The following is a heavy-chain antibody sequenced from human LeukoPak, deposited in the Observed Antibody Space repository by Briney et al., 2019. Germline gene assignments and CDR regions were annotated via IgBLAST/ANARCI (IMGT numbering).Heavy chain of an antibody. Sequence: SETLSLTCTVSGGSISYYYWSWIRQPPGKGLEWIGYIYYSGNTNYNPSLKSRVTISVSTSKNQFSLKLSSVTAADTAVYYCARLGRGEAYYFDYWGQGILVTVSS. V-gene: IGHV4-59*01. J-gene: IGHJ4*02. CDR3: ARLGRGEAYYFDY. CDR2: IYYSGNT. D-gene: IGHD3-16*01. CDR1: GGSISYYY.